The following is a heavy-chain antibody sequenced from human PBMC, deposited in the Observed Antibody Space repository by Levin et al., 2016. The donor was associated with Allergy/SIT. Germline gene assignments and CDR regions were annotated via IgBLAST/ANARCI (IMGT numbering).Heavy chain of an antibody. V-gene: IGHV1-24*01. CDR2: FDPEDGET. Sequence: ASVKVSCKASGGTFSSYAISWVRQAPGQGLEWMGGFDPEDGETIYAQKFQGRVTMTEDTSTDTAYMELSSLRSEDTAVYYCAREVIGSPYYFDYWGQGTLVTVSS. J-gene: IGHJ4*02. D-gene: IGHD2-21*01. CDR1: GGTFSSYA. CDR3: AREVIGSPYYFDY.